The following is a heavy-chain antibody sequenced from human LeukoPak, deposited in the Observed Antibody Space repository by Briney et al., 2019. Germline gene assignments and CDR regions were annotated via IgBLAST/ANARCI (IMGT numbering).Heavy chain of an antibody. Sequence: GGSLRLSCAASDFSFSNYLMTWVRQAPGKGLEWVANIKQDGSEKYYVDSVRGQFTISRDNAKNSLYLQMDSLRAEDTAVYYCAGERPSSSWYDFWGQGTLVTVSS. J-gene: IGHJ5*01. CDR3: AGERPSSSWYDF. CDR1: DFSFSNYL. V-gene: IGHV3-7*01. CDR2: IKQDGSEK. D-gene: IGHD6-13*01.